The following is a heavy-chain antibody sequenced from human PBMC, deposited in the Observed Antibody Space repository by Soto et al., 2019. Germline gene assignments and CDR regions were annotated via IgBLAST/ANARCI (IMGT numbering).Heavy chain of an antibody. CDR1: GGTFSSYA. D-gene: IGHD4-4*01. CDR3: ARVVMTTVPASYYYGIDV. J-gene: IGHJ6*02. V-gene: IGHV1-69*18. Sequence: QGQLVQSGAEVKKPGSAVTVSCKASGGTFSSYAISWVRQAPGQGLEWMGRIIPFIGTANYAQKFQGSVKITADESTSTAYMELTSLRSEDTAVYYCARVVMTTVPASYYYGIDVWGQGTPVTVSS. CDR2: IIPFIGTA.